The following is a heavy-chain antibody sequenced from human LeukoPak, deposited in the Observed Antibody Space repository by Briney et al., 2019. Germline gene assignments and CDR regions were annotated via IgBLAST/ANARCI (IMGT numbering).Heavy chain of an antibody. J-gene: IGHJ4*02. CDR2: VYYTGST. Sequence: SETLSLTCTVSGGSINNFYWTWIRQPPGKGLECIGYVYYTGSTYYNPSLKNRVTISVDTPRNQFSLRLNYVTAADTALYYCARDSSTVTTRHFDYWGQGTLVTVSS. CDR1: GGSINNFY. CDR3: ARDSSTVTTRHFDY. V-gene: IGHV4-59*01. D-gene: IGHD4-17*01.